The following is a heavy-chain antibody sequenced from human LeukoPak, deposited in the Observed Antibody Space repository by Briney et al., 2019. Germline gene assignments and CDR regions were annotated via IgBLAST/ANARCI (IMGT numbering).Heavy chain of an antibody. CDR2: TYYRSKWSF. D-gene: IGHD6-6*01. J-gene: IGHJ4*02. CDR3: ARGKYTSFDN. V-gene: IGHV6-1*01. Sequence: SQTLSLTCAISGDSIFTNNVAWNWIRQSPSRGLEWLGRTYYRSKWSFDYAVSVKSRITIDADTSKNQFSLQLSSVTPEDTAVYYCARGKYTSFDNWGQGTLVTVSS. CDR1: GDSIFTNNVA.